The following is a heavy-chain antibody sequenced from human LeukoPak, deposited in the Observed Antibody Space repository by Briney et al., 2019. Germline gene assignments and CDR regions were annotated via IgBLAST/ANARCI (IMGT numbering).Heavy chain of an antibody. D-gene: IGHD2-21*02. J-gene: IGHJ3*02. CDR3: AKKFFSAHDLLNFYSPFDI. CDR1: GFSLSTYG. Sequence: PGGSLRLSCAASGFSLSTYGMHWVRQAQGKGLEWVAVIAYAGTNTYYADSVKGRFTISRDTSKNMLYLQMNSLRAEDTAVYYCAKKFFSAHDLLNFYSPFDIWGQGTMVTVSS. CDR2: IAYAGTNT. V-gene: IGHV3-30*18.